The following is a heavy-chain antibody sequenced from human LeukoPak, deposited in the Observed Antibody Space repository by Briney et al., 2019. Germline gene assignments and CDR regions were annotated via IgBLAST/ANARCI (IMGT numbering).Heavy chain of an antibody. Sequence: SETLSLTCTVSGYSLSSGYYWGWIRQPPGKGLEWIGSIYHSGSTYYNPSLKSRVTISVDTSKNQFSLKLSSVTAADTAVYYCARGLPRIHIPGDYFDYWGQGTLVTVSS. V-gene: IGHV4-38-2*02. D-gene: IGHD2-21*01. CDR1: GYSLSSGYY. J-gene: IGHJ4*02. CDR2: IYHSGST. CDR3: ARGLPRIHIPGDYFDY.